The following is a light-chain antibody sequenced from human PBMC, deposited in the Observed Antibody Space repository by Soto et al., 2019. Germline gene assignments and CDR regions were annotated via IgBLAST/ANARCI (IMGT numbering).Light chain of an antibody. V-gene: IGKV3-15*01. CDR3: QQYDTWPPLT. Sequence: EIVMTQSPATLSVSPGERATLSCRASQNVGTKLAWYQQKPGQAPRLLIYGASTRATGFPARFSGSGSGTEFTLTISSLQSVDVAVYYCQQYDTWPPLTFGGGTKVEIK. CDR2: GAS. CDR1: QNVGTK. J-gene: IGKJ4*01.